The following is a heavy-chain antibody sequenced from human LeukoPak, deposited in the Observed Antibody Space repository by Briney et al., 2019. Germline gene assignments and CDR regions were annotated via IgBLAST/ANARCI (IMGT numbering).Heavy chain of an antibody. Sequence: SETLSLTCTVSGGSISSSSYYWGWIRQPPGKGLEWIGSIYYSGSTYYNPSLKSRVTISVDTSKNQFSLKLSSVTAADTAVYYCARISGCSGGSCYQHAFDIWGQGTMVTVSS. D-gene: IGHD2-15*01. V-gene: IGHV4-39*07. CDR1: GGSISSSSYY. J-gene: IGHJ3*02. CDR3: ARISGCSGGSCYQHAFDI. CDR2: IYYSGST.